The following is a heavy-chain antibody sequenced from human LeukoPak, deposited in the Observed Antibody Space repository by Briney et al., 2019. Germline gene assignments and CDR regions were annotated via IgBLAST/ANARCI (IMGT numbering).Heavy chain of an antibody. CDR3: ARGGPSDY. D-gene: IGHD2-2*01. V-gene: IGHV4-38-2*02. Sequence: SETLSLTCTVSGYSITSGYYWGWIRQPPGKGLEWIGDIYYSGTTYYNPSLKSRVTVSVDTSKNQFSLKLSSVTAADTAVYYCARGGPSDYWAQGTLVTVSS. CDR1: GYSITSGYY. J-gene: IGHJ4*02. CDR2: IYYSGTT.